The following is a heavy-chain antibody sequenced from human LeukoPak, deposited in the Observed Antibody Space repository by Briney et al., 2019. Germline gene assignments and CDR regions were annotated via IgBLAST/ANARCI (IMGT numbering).Heavy chain of an antibody. CDR3: ARDRVAVAGTGYFDY. CDR1: GYTFTSYG. Sequence: ASVKVSCKASGYTFTSYGISWVRQAPGQGLEWMGWISAYNGNTNYAQKLQGRVTMTTDTSTSTAYMELRSLRSDDTAVYYCARDRVAVAGTGYFDYWGQGTLVTVPS. D-gene: IGHD6-19*01. J-gene: IGHJ4*02. CDR2: ISAYNGNT. V-gene: IGHV1-18*01.